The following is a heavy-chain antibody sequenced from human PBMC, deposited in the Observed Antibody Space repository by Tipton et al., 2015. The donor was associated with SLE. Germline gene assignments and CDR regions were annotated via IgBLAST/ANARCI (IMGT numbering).Heavy chain of an antibody. J-gene: IGHJ6*02. CDR3: ARAPGDYYGSGTYYDHYYYGMDV. D-gene: IGHD3-10*01. CDR1: GSSINSYY. Sequence: GLVKPSETLSLTCSVSGSSINSYYWSWIRQSPGKGLEWIGYIYYSGSTNYNPSLKSRLTMSVDTSKNQFSLNVSSVTAADTAVYYCARAPGDYYGSGTYYDHYYYGMDVWGQGTTVTVSS. V-gene: IGHV4-59*01. CDR2: IYYSGST.